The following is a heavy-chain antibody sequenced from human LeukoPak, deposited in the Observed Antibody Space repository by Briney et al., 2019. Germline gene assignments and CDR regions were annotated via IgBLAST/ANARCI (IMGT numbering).Heavy chain of an antibody. J-gene: IGHJ6*02. Sequence: GGSLRLSCAASGFTFSSYWMSWVRQAPGKGLEWVANIKQDGSEKYYVDSVKGRFTISRDNAKNSLYLQMNSLRAEDTAVYYCARESQQPYYYYYGMDVWGQGTTVTVSS. CDR3: ARESQQPYYYYYGMDV. CDR1: GFTFSSYW. D-gene: IGHD1/OR15-1a*01. V-gene: IGHV3-7*01. CDR2: IKQDGSEK.